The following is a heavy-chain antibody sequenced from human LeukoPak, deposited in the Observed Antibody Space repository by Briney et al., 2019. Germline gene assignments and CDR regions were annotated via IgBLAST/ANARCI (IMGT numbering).Heavy chain of an antibody. J-gene: IGHJ5*02. V-gene: IGHV3-7*01. D-gene: IGHD1-26*01. CDR1: GFTFSSYC. CDR3: ARAPYDRELGWFEP. CDR2: IKQDGSEK. Sequence: GGSLRLSCGASGFTFSSYCMNWVRQAPGKGLEWVANIKQDGSEKYYVDSVKGRFTIYRDNAKNSVFLQMNSLRAEDTAVYYCARAPYDRELGWFEPWGQGTLVTVSS.